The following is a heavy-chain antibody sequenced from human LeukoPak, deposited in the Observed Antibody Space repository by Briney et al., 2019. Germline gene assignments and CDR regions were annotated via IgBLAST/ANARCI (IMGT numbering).Heavy chain of an antibody. Sequence: ASVTVSFTASGYTFTDYYMHWVRQAPGQGLEWMGWINPNSGGTNYAQSFQGRVTMTRDTSISTAYMELSRLRSDDTAVYYCARDLTGRSDYGGQGTLVTVSA. J-gene: IGHJ4*02. V-gene: IGHV1-2*02. CDR1: GYTFTDYY. D-gene: IGHD3-9*01. CDR3: ARDLTGRSDY. CDR2: INPNSGGT.